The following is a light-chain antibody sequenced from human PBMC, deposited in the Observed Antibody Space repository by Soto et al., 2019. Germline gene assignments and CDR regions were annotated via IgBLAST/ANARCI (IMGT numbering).Light chain of an antibody. J-gene: IGLJ1*01. CDR2: EVS. V-gene: IGLV2-14*01. Sequence: QSALTQPASVSGSPGQSITISCTGNTSDGGGYNYVSWYQQHPGKAPKLMIYEVSNLPSGVSNRFSGSKSGNTASLTISGLQAEDEADYYCISYTSSSTLCVFGTGTKLTVL. CDR3: ISYTSSSTLCV. CDR1: TSDGGGYNY.